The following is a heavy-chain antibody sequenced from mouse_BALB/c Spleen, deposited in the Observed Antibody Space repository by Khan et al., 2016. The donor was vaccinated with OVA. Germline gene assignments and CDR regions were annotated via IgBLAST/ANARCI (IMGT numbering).Heavy chain of an antibody. Sequence: QVQLQQSGAELARPGASVTLSCKASGYTFTSYWMQWVKQRPGQGLEWIGAIYPGNGDTRFTQKFKVKATLSADKFSNTAYMQLSGLASEDSAVYYCAGGGTYWYDAPDYWGQGTTLTVSS. V-gene: IGHV1-87*01. J-gene: IGHJ2*01. CDR3: AGGGTYWYDAPDY. CDR1: GYTFTSYW. CDR2: IYPGNGDT. D-gene: IGHD2-14*01.